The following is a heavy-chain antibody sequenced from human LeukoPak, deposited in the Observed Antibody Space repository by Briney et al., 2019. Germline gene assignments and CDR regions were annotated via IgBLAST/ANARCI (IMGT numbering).Heavy chain of an antibody. CDR2: IILIFGTA. Sequence: SVKVSCKASGGTFSSYAISWVRQAPGQGLEWMGGIILIFGTANYAQKFQGRVTITADKSTSTAYMELSSLRSEDTAVYYCARVRYSSSWRTFDPWGQGTLVTVSS. J-gene: IGHJ5*02. CDR3: ARVRYSSSWRTFDP. D-gene: IGHD6-13*01. CDR1: GGTFSSYA. V-gene: IGHV1-69*06.